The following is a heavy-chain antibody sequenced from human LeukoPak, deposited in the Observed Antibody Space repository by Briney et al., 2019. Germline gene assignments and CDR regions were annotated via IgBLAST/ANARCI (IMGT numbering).Heavy chain of an antibody. J-gene: IGHJ6*02. Sequence: ASVKVSCKASGYTFTIYDINWVRQATGQGLEWMGWMNPNSGNTGYAQKFQGRVTMTRNTSISTAYMELSSLRSEDTAVYYCARGSRNFGVVPWSYGMDVWGQGTTVTVSS. V-gene: IGHV1-8*01. D-gene: IGHD3-3*01. CDR2: MNPNSGNT. CDR3: ARGSRNFGVVPWSYGMDV. CDR1: GYTFTIYD.